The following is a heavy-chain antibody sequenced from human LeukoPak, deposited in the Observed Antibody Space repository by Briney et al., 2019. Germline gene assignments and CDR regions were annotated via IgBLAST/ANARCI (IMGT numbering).Heavy chain of an antibody. CDR2: ISRRSTYI. D-gene: IGHD5-24*01. Sequence: GGSLRLSCAASGFTFSSYTMNWVRQAPGKGLEWVSSISRRSTYIYYADSVKGRFTISRDNAKNSLYLQMNSLRAGDTAVYYCARTIEMATISYFDYWGQGTLVTVSS. CDR1: GFTFSSYT. J-gene: IGHJ4*02. V-gene: IGHV3-21*01. CDR3: ARTIEMATISYFDY.